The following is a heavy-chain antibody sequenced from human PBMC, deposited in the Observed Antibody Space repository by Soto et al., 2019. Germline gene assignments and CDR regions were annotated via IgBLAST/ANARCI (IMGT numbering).Heavy chain of an antibody. D-gene: IGHD6-19*01. J-gene: IGHJ4*02. CDR2: IYFTGST. Sequence: KPSETLSLTCTVSGHSLSSGGYYWSWIRQHPGKGLEWVGYIYFTGSTLYNPSLKSRLAMSLDTSKNQFSLKLGSVTAADTAIYYCARDWRSSGWPNWGPGTLVTVSS. CDR1: GHSLSSGGYY. CDR3: ARDWRSSGWPN. V-gene: IGHV4-31*02.